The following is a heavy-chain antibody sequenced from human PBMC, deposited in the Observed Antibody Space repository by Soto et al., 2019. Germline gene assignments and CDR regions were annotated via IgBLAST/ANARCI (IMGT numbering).Heavy chain of an antibody. CDR2: IYWDDRK. V-gene: IGHV2-5*02. CDR3: VHRQWFGELHY. J-gene: IGHJ4*02. Sequence: QITLKESGPTLVKPTQTLTLTCTFSGFSLSTSGVGVAWIRQPPGKALEWLALIYWDDRKLYSPSVKSRLTITKDTSKNQVVLTMTDMDPGDTATYYCVHRQWFGELHYWGQGTLVTVSS. CDR1: GFSLSTSGVG. D-gene: IGHD3-10*01.